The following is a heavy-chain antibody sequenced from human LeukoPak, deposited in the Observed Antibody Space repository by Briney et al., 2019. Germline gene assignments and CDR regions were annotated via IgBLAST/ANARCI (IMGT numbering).Heavy chain of an antibody. CDR1: GFTFSSYW. J-gene: IGHJ4*02. V-gene: IGHV3-7*01. CDR3: ARVYGDYVDY. D-gene: IGHD4-17*01. Sequence: GGSLRLSCAASGFTFSSYWMSWVRQAPGKGLEWVANIKQDGSERYYVDSVKGRFTISRDNANSSLYLQMNSLRAEDTAVYYCARVYGDYVDYWGQGTLVTVSS. CDR2: IKQDGSER.